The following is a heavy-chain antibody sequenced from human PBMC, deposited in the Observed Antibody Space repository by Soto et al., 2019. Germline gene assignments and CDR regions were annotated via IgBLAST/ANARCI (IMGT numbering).Heavy chain of an antibody. V-gene: IGHV1-69*05. J-gene: IGHJ6*02. CDR2: IIPVFGTP. Sequence: QVQLVQSGAEVKKPGSSVKVSCTASGGSLSNFGISWVRQAPGQGLEWMGAIIPVFGTPNYAQKFQDRVTINTNDSTTTVSMEVRPLTSEDTAVYYAARGDATKIVVTTYYAMDVWGQGTTVTVSS. CDR3: ARGDATKIVVTTYYAMDV. CDR1: GGSLSNFG. D-gene: IGHD3-22*01.